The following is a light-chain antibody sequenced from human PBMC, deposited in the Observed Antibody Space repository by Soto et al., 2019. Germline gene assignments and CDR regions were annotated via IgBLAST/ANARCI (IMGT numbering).Light chain of an antibody. V-gene: IGLV1-44*01. CDR3: AAWDDSLNGVV. Sequence: QSVLTQPPSASGTLGQRVTISCSGSSSNIGSTTVNWYQQLPGTAPKLLIYSNNQRPSGAPDRFSVSKSGTSASLASSGLQSEDEADYYCAAWDDSLNGVVFGGGTQLTVL. CDR1: SSNIGSTT. CDR2: SNN. J-gene: IGLJ2*01.